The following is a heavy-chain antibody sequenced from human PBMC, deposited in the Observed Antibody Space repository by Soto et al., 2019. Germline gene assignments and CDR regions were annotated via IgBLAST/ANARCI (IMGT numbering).Heavy chain of an antibody. Sequence: QVHLVQSGAEVKKPGASVKVSCKASGYTFTGYYMHWVRQAPGQGLEWMGWISPNSGGTNFAHKXXGXVTMTTDTSINTAYMELSRLTYDDTAVYYCARDRVPFSSSSGHYYYGMDVWGQGTTVTVSS. CDR1: GYTFTGYY. CDR3: ARDRVPFSSSSGHYYYGMDV. J-gene: IGHJ6*02. D-gene: IGHD6-6*01. CDR2: ISPNSGGT. V-gene: IGHV1-2*02.